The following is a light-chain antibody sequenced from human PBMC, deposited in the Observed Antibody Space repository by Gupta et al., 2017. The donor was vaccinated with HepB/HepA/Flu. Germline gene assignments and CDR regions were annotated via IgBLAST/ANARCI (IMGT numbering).Light chain of an antibody. Sequence: QSALTQPRSVSVSPGQSVTSSCTGTSRDVGGYNFVSWSQQHPGKAPKLIIYDVSKRPSGVPDRFSGSKSGNTASLTISGRQAEEEADYYCCSFAGSDSLVFGTGTKVTVL. J-gene: IGLJ1*01. CDR3: CSFAGSDSLV. CDR2: DVS. V-gene: IGLV2-11*01. CDR1: SRDVGGYNF.